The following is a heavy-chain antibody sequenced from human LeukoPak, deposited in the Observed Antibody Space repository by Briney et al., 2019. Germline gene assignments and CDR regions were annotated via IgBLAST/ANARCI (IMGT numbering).Heavy chain of an antibody. CDR1: GFTFSSYW. CDR2: IKQDGSGK. D-gene: IGHD6-19*01. CDR3: AKATTEQWLVLDY. Sequence: PGGSLRLSCAASGFTFSSYWMSWVRQAPGKGLEWVANIKQDGSGKYYVDSVKGRFTISRDNAKNSLYLQMNSLRAEDTAVYYCAKATTEQWLVLDYWGQGTLVTVSS. V-gene: IGHV3-7*01. J-gene: IGHJ4*02.